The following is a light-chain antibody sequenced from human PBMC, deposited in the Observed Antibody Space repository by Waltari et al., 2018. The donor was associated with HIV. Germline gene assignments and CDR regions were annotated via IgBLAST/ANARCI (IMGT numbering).Light chain of an antibody. CDR1: SSNIGTNT. Sequence: QSVMTQPPSASATPGQTVTISCSGSSSNIGTNTVNWYQQLPGTAPKLLIYHNPRRPSGVPDRFSGSKSGTSASLAISGLQSEDEAAYYCAAWDVSLSGLWVFGGGTKLTVL. CDR3: AAWDVSLSGLWV. J-gene: IGLJ3*02. V-gene: IGLV1-44*01. CDR2: HNP.